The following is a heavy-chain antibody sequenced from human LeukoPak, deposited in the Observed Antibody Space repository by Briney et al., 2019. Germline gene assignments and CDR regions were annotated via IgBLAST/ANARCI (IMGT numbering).Heavy chain of an antibody. CDR3: ARGLGSPVPTWFDP. V-gene: IGHV3-74*01. Sequence: PGGSLRLSCAASGFIFSSYWMHWVRQAPGKGLVWVSRINTDGSGTSYADSVKGRFTISRDNAKNTLYLQMNSLRAEDTAVYYCARGLGSPVPTWFDPWGQGTLVTVSS. CDR2: INTDGSGT. J-gene: IGHJ5*02. D-gene: IGHD3-16*01. CDR1: GFIFSSYW.